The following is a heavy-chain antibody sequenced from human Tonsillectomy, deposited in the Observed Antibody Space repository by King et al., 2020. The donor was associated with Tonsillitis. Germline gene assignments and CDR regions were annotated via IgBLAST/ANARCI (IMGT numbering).Heavy chain of an antibody. D-gene: IGHD4/OR15-4a*01. CDR2: TRNKANSYTT. J-gene: IGHJ6*03. CDR1: GFTFSDHY. CDR3: ARELGCYGDYRYMDV. Sequence: VQLVESGGGLVQPGGSLRLSCAASGFTFSDHYMDWVRQAPGKGLEWVGRTRNKANSYTTEYAASVKGRFTISRDDSKNSLYLQMNSLKTEDTAVYYCARELGCYGDYRYMDVWGKGTTVTVSS. V-gene: IGHV3-72*01.